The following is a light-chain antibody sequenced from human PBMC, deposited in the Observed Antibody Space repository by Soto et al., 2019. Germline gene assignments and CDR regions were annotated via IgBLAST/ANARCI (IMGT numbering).Light chain of an antibody. Sequence: QSVLTQPPSASGTPGQRVTIACSGSSSNIGSTTVKWYQQLPGTAPKLLIYNNNQRPSGVPDRFSGSKSGTSASLAISGLQSEDEADYYCAAWDDSLNGVVLGGGTKLTVL. V-gene: IGLV1-44*01. CDR1: SSNIGSTT. CDR2: NNN. CDR3: AAWDDSLNGVV. J-gene: IGLJ3*02.